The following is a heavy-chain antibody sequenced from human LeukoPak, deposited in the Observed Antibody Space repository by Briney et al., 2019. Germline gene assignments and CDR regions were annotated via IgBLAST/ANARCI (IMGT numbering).Heavy chain of an antibody. D-gene: IGHD4-23*01. Sequence: GASVKVSCKASGGTFSNYAINWVRQAPGQGLEWMGGIIPIFGKAKYAQRFQGRVTITADESTRTAYMELSSLRSEDTAVYYCARGWPAETTVETPNNFWGGGTLVSVSS. CDR3: ARGWPAETTVETPNNF. CDR2: IIPIFGKA. V-gene: IGHV1-69*13. CDR1: GGTFSNYA. J-gene: IGHJ4*02.